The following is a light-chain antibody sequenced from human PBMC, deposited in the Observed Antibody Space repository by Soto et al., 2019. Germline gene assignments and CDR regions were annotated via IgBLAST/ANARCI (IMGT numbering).Light chain of an antibody. V-gene: IGKV2-28*01. Sequence: DIVMTQSPFSLPVSPGEPASISCRSSQSLLHSDGYNYLDWYLQKPGQSPQLLIYLGSSRASGGPDRVRGSGSGGYFTLKISRVEPGDAGVYYCLQALQTPYTFGQGTKLEIK. J-gene: IGKJ2*01. CDR2: LGS. CDR3: LQALQTPYT. CDR1: QSLLHSDGYNY.